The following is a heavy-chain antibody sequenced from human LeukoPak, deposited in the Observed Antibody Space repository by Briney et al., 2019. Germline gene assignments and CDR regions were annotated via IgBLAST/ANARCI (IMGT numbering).Heavy chain of an antibody. CDR2: IKTDGSST. V-gene: IGHV3-74*01. J-gene: IGHJ5*02. D-gene: IGHD1-1*01. Sequence: GGSLRLSCLASGFTFSSFWMHWVRQTPGKGLVWVSRIKTDGSSTDYADSVKGRFTISRDNARNTLHLQMDSLRVEDTAVYYCVRETRIGSSGTQGWFDPWGQGTLVTVSS. CDR3: VRETRIGSSGTQGWFDP. CDR1: GFTFSSFW.